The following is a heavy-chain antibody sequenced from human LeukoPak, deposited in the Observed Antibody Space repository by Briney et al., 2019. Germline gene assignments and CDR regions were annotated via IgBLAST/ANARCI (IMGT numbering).Heavy chain of an antibody. Sequence: GGSLRLSCAVSGFTFSDYYMSWISQAPGKGLEWVSAISGSDGSTYYADSVKGRFTISRDNSKNTLYLQMNSLRGDDTAVYYCAKAHGSGSSYYYYYGMDVWGQGTTVTVSS. D-gene: IGHD3-10*01. CDR3: AKAHGSGSSYYYYYGMDV. CDR2: ISGSDGST. CDR1: GFTFSDYY. J-gene: IGHJ6*02. V-gene: IGHV3-23*01.